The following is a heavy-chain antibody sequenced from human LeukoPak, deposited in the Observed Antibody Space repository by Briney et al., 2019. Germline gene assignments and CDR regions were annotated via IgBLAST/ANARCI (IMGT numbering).Heavy chain of an antibody. CDR2: ISYDGSNK. D-gene: IGHD1-26*01. CDR3: AKLAGSSPFDY. V-gene: IGHV3-30*18. Sequence: GGSLRLSCAASGFTFSSYGMHWVRQAPGKGLERVAVISYDGSNKYYADSVKGRFTISRDNSKNTLYLQMNSLRAEDTAVYYCAKLAGSSPFDYWGQGTLVTVSS. J-gene: IGHJ4*02. CDR1: GFTFSSYG.